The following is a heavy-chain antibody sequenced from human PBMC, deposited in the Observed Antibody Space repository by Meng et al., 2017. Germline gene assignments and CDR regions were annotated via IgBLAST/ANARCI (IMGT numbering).Heavy chain of an antibody. Sequence: GESLKISCKGSGSSFTSYWVGWVRQMPGKGLEWIGIIYPGDSDTRYSPSFQGQVTITANKSISTAYLQWSSLKASDTAMYYCARTRVVVPAAIEGPYGMDVWGQGTTVTVSS. V-gene: IGHV5-51*01. CDR3: ARTRVVVPAAIEGPYGMDV. CDR2: IYPGDSDT. D-gene: IGHD2-2*02. CDR1: GSSFTSYW. J-gene: IGHJ6*02.